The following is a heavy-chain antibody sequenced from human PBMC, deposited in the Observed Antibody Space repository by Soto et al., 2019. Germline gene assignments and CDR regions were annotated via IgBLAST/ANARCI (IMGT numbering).Heavy chain of an antibody. CDR3: ARDRCSSTSCYAPDWFDP. CDR1: GGTFSSYT. Sequence: ASVKVSCKASGGTFSSYTISWVRQAPGQGLEWMGRIIPILGIANYAQKFQGRVTITADKSTGTAYMELSSLRSEDTAVYYCARDRCSSTSCYAPDWFDPWGQGTLVTVSS. J-gene: IGHJ5*02. D-gene: IGHD2-2*01. V-gene: IGHV1-69*04. CDR2: IIPILGIA.